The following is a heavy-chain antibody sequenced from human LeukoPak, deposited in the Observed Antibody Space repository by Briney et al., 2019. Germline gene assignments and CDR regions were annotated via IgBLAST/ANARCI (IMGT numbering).Heavy chain of an antibody. CDR3: ARNSGNGFDY. J-gene: IGHJ4*02. CDR2: IDPSGGST. D-gene: IGHD2-8*01. CDR1: GYTFTSYY. V-gene: IGHV1-46*01. Sequence: ASVKVSCKASGYTFTSYYIVWVRQAPGQGLEWMGRIDPSGGSTSYAQKFQGRVTMTRGTSTSTVYMELSSLISEDTAVYYCARNSGNGFDYWGQGTLVTVSS.